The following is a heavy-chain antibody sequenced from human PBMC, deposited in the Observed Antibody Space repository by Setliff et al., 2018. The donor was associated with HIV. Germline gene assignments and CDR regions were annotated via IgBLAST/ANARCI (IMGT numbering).Heavy chain of an antibody. Sequence: SLRLSCTASGFSFDDYALTWVRQAPGKGLEWVGFIRGKAYGGTTQYAASVKDRFTISRDDSKSIAYLQMNSLKTDDAAVYYCTRGIDWGQGTLVTVSS. J-gene: IGHJ4*02. CDR1: GFSFDDYA. CDR3: TRGID. CDR2: IRGKAYGGTT. V-gene: IGHV3-49*04.